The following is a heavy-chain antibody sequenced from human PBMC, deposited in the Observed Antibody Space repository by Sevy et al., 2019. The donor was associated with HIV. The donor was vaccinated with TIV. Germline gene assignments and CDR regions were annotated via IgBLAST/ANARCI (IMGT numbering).Heavy chain of an antibody. CDR1: GFTFYNYA. D-gene: IGHD3-22*01. V-gene: IGHV3-49*03. Sequence: GGSLRLSCATSGFTFYNYAMSWFRQAPGKGLEWIGFIRTTVNGGTAEYAASVEGRFTISRYDSRSIAYLQMNNLKTEDTAVYYCTRDDRDLDAFDIWGQGTMVTVSS. CDR3: TRDDRDLDAFDI. CDR2: IRTTVNGGTA. J-gene: IGHJ3*02.